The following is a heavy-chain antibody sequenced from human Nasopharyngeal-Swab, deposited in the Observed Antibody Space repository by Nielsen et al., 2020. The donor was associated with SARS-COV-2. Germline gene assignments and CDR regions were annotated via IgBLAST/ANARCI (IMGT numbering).Heavy chain of an antibody. CDR2: ISSSSSYI. J-gene: IGHJ4*02. V-gene: IGHV3-21*01. D-gene: IGHD3-22*01. Sequence: GESLKISCAASGFTFSSYSMNWVRQAPGKGLEWVSSISSSSSYIYYADSVKGRFTVSRDNAKNSLYLQVNSLRAEDTAVYYCARDRGWRDNSGYCDYWGQGTLVTVSS. CDR1: GFTFSSYS. CDR3: ARDRGWRDNSGYCDY.